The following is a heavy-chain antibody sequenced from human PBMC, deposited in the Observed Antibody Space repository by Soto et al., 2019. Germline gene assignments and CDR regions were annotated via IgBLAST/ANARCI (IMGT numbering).Heavy chain of an antibody. CDR3: AKDRDIVVVPDVDY. CDR2: ISWNSGSI. D-gene: IGHD2-2*01. Sequence: EVQLVESGGGLVQPGRSLRLSCAASGFTFDDYAMHWVRQAPGKGLEWVSGISWNSGSIGYADSVKGRFTISRDNSKNTLYLQMNSLRAEDTAVYYCAKDRDIVVVPDVDYWGQGTLVTVSS. V-gene: IGHV3-9*01. CDR1: GFTFDDYA. J-gene: IGHJ4*02.